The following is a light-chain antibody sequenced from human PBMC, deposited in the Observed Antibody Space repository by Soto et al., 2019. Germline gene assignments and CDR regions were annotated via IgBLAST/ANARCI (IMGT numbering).Light chain of an antibody. V-gene: IGKV3-20*01. CDR2: GAF. CDR1: ESLITKA. CDR3: QQYGVSPLT. Sequence: EIVLTQSPGTLSLSPGETATVSXRATESLITKALAWYQQKPGQAPRLLIYGAFTRDAAIPDRFNGSGSGTDFALTISRLELEDSAVYYCQQYGVSPLTFGPGTKVDIK. J-gene: IGKJ3*01.